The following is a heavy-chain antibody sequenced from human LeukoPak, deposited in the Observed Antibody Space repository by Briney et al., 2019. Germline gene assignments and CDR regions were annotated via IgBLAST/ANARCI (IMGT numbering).Heavy chain of an antibody. D-gene: IGHD1-26*01. CDR3: ARGLLGATTSYFDY. J-gene: IGHJ4*02. V-gene: IGHV3-30-3*01. CDR1: GFTFSSNA. CDR2: ITYDGSNK. Sequence: GGSLRLSCSASGFTFSSNAMHWVRQAPGKGLEWVAVITYDGSNKYYADSVKGRFTISRDNSRNTLYLQVNSLRAEDTAVYYCARGLLGATTSYFDYWGQGTLVTVSS.